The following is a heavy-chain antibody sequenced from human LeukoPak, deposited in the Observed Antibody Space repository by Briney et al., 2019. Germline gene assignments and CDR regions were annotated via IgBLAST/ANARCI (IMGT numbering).Heavy chain of an antibody. CDR1: GGPFSNYY. Sequence: PSETLSLTCGVPGGPFSNYYWSWIRHPPGKGLEWIGEINRSGSTNYNPSLSSRVTISVDTSKSQFSLKLSSVTAADTAVYFCARSGLTTVLYLDWGQGTLVTVSS. CDR2: INRSGST. D-gene: IGHD4-11*01. CDR3: ARSGLTTVLYLD. J-gene: IGHJ4*02. V-gene: IGHV4-34*01.